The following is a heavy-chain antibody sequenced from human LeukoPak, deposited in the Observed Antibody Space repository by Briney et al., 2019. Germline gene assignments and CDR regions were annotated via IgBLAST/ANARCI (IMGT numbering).Heavy chain of an antibody. CDR2: ISYTGGT. J-gene: IGHJ4*02. CDR1: GGSVNNGPYY. D-gene: IGHD3-16*01. V-gene: IGHV4-31*03. Sequence: SETLSLTCTVSGGSVNNGPYYWSWIRQHPGKGLEWIGYISYTGGTYYNPSLESRVSMSVDTSKNQFSLKLSSVTAAGTAVYYCVRGSTLRHYQYWGQGTLVTVSS. CDR3: VRGSTLRHYQY.